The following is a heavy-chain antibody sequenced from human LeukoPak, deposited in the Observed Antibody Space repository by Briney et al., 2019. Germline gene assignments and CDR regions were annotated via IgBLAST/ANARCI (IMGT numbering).Heavy chain of an antibody. V-gene: IGHV1-8*02. CDR2: MNPNSGNT. J-gene: IGHJ6*02. Sequence: ASVKVSCKASGYTFTSYAMNWVRQAPGQGLEWMGWMNPNSGNTGYVQKFQGRVTMTRNTSISTAYMELSSLRSEDTAVYYCARSEGGGYCSSTSCFLVTSYGMDVWGQGTTVTVSS. CDR1: GYTFTSYA. CDR3: ARSEGGGYCSSTSCFLVTSYGMDV. D-gene: IGHD2-2*01.